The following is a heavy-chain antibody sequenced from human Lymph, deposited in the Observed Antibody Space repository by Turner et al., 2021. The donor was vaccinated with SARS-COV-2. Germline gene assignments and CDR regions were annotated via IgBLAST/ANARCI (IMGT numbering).Heavy chain of an antibody. CDR1: GFTFSTYS. CDR3: ARDIPTTADYFDY. Sequence: EVQLVESGGGLVKPGGSLRPSCAASGFTFSTYSMNWVRQGPGKGLEWISSISSSSSYIYYADSVKGRFTISRDDAKNSLYLQMNSLRAEDTAVYYCARDIPTTADYFDYWGQGTLVTVSS. CDR2: ISSSSSYI. D-gene: IGHD4-17*01. J-gene: IGHJ4*02. V-gene: IGHV3-21*01.